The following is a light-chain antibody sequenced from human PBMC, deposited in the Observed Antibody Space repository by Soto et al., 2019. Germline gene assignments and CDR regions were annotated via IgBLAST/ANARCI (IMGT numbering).Light chain of an antibody. J-gene: IGLJ3*02. Sequence: QLVLTQPPSVSGAPGQRVTISCTGSSSNIGAGYDVHWYQQLPGTAPKLLIYGNSNRPSGVPDRFSGSKSGTSASLAITGLQSEDEADYYCQSYDSSLSGLVFRGGTQLTVL. CDR3: QSYDSSLSGLV. CDR2: GNS. V-gene: IGLV1-40*01. CDR1: SSNIGAGYD.